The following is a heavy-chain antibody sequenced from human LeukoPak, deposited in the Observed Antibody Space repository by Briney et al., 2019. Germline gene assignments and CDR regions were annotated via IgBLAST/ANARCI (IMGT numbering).Heavy chain of an antibody. D-gene: IGHD6-13*01. J-gene: IGHJ4*02. Sequence: ASVKVSCKASGYTFTSYDINWVRQATGQGLEWMGWINTNTGNPTYAQGFTGRFVFSLDTSVSTAYLQISSLKAEDTAMYYCATMTIAAAGIEDYWGQGTLVTVSS. CDR3: ATMTIAAAGIEDY. CDR1: GYTFTSYD. CDR2: INTNTGNP. V-gene: IGHV7-4-1*02.